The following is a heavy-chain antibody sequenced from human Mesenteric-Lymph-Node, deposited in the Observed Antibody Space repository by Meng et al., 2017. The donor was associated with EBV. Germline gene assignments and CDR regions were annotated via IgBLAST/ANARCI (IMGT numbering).Heavy chain of an antibody. CDR3: ARAPSRNFSFDH. CDR1: GCPTKRGCSF. D-gene: IGHD1-14*01. V-gene: IGHV4-39*01. J-gene: IGHJ4*02. Sequence: RGVDPGIVDALELCAPTYTRSGCPTKRGCSFLGWVPPPIGKGPCVYWGILFCWSTYYNASLKSRVTISEDMSKNQFSLSLSSVTPADTAVYYCARAPSRNFSFDHWGQGTLVTVSS. CDR2: ILFCWST.